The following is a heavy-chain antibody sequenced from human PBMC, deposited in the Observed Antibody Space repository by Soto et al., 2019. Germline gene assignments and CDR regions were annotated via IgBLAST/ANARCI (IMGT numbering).Heavy chain of an antibody. Sequence: ASVKVSCKASGYTFTSYDISWVRQAPGQGLEWMGWISPYNDKTKYAQMFQGRVTMTTDTSTSTAYMELRSLRSDDTAVYYCARGHCDSGGYYVGHFDYWGRGTLVTVSS. J-gene: IGHJ4*02. V-gene: IGHV1-18*04. CDR1: GYTFTSYD. CDR3: ARGHCDSGGYYVGHFDY. D-gene: IGHD3-22*01. CDR2: ISPYNDKT.